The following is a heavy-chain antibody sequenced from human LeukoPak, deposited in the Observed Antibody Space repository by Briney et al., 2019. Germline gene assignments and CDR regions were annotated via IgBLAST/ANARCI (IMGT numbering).Heavy chain of an antibody. J-gene: IGHJ4*02. CDR3: ARHYVSGTYPLDF. D-gene: IGHD3-10*01. CDR2: IYYSGST. V-gene: IGHV4-59*08. CDR1: GGSISSYY. Sequence: SETLSLTCTVSGGSISSYYWSWIRQPPGKGLEWIGYIYYSGSTNYNPSLKSRVTISVDTSKNQFSLKVSSVTAADTGVYYCARHYVSGTYPLDFWGQGTSVTVSS.